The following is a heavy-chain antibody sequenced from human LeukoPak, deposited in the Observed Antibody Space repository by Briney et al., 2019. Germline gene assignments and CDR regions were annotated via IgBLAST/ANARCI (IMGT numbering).Heavy chain of an antibody. CDR1: GFTFSSYD. Sequence: GGSLRLSCAASGFTFSSYDMHWVCQAPGKGLEWVSSIAITGDTYYLGSVKGRFTISRDDARNSLYLQMNSLRAEDTAVYYCARRPDCTSTSCYAMDVWGQGTTVTVSS. CDR2: IAITGDT. V-gene: IGHV3-13*04. D-gene: IGHD2-2*01. CDR3: ARRPDCTSTSCYAMDV. J-gene: IGHJ6*02.